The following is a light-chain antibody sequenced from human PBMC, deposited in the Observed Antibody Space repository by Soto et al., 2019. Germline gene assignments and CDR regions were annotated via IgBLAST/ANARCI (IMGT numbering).Light chain of an antibody. CDR1: QTVSTY. J-gene: IGKJ1*01. V-gene: IGKV3-15*01. CDR2: GAS. CDR3: QQYNNWLPCT. Sequence: EIVLTHSPGTLSLSPGERATLSCRASQTVSTYLAWYQQEPGQAARLLIYGASTRATGFPERFSGSGYGTEFTLTISSLQSEDFVIYYCQQYNNWLPCTFGQATKV.